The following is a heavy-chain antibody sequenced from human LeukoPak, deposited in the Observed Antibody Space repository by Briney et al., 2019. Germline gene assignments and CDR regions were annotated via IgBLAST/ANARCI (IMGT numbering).Heavy chain of an antibody. CDR3: ARAPVSRCSGGSCYSKHYYYYYYMDV. CDR2: INHSGST. D-gene: IGHD2-15*01. Sequence: SETLSLTCAVYGGSFSGYYWSWIRQPPGKGLEWIGEINHSGSTNYNPSLKSRVTISVDTSKNQFSLKLSSVTAADTAVYYCARAPVSRCSGGSCYSKHYYYYYYMDVWGKGTTVTVSS. J-gene: IGHJ6*03. V-gene: IGHV4-34*01. CDR1: GGSFSGYY.